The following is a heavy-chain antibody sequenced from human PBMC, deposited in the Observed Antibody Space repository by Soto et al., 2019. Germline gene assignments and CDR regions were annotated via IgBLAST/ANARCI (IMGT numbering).Heavy chain of an antibody. J-gene: IGHJ4*02. V-gene: IGHV4-59*08. D-gene: IGHD3-10*01. Sequence: SETLSLTCTVSGCSISGYYWSWLRQPPGKGLEWIGNISYGGSTNYNPSLKGRLTISADTSMNLFSVELSSVTAADTAVYYCVSPQYFTWGQGALVTSPQ. CDR1: GCSISGYY. CDR3: VSPQYFT. CDR2: ISYGGST.